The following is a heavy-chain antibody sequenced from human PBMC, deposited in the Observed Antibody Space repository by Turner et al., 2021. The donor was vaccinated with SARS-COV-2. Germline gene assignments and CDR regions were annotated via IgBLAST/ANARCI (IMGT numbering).Heavy chain of an antibody. Sequence: EVQLVESGGGLVKPGGSLRLSCSASGFTFSSYSMNWVRQAPGKGLEWVSSISSSSSYIYYADSVKGRFTICRDNDKNSLYLQMNSLRAEDTAVYYCARARWHYYDSSGYYPDAFDIWGQGTMVTVSS. CDR1: GFTFSSYS. CDR2: ISSSSSYI. V-gene: IGHV3-21*01. CDR3: ARARWHYYDSSGYYPDAFDI. J-gene: IGHJ3*02. D-gene: IGHD3-22*01.